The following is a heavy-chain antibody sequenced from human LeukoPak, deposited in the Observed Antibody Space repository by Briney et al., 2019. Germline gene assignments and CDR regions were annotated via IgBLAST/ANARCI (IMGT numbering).Heavy chain of an antibody. D-gene: IGHD3-9*01. CDR1: VDSFRSCY. V-gene: IGHV4-59*12. J-gene: IGHJ4*02. CDR3: ARAYYDILTGYLDY. CDR2: IYYSGST. Sequence: SDTLALTRTVSVDSFRSCYRSWIPQPRAKGWEGVRYIYYSGSTNYNPSLKSRVTISVDTSKNQFSLKLSSVTPEDTAVCYCARAYYDILTGYLDYWGQGTLVTVSP.